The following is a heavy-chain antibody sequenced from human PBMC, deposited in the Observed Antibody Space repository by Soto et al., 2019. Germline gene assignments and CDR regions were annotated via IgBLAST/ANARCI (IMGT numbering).Heavy chain of an antibody. D-gene: IGHD1-20*01. CDR1: GGTFSRYT. CDR2: VVPKIGSI. Sequence: QVQLVQSGAEVKKPGSSVKVSCKAPGGTFSRYTINWVRQAPGQGLEWMGRVVPKIGSINFIRKFQGSLTLTAAKFTRTAFLELSSLPREDTAVYYCTRGGRESNWNDVNFEYWHQGTQVTASS. V-gene: IGHV1-69*08. CDR3: TRGGRESNWNDVNFEY. J-gene: IGHJ4*02.